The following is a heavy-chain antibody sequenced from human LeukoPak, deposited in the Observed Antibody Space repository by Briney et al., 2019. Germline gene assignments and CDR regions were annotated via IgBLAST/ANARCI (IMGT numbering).Heavy chain of an antibody. Sequence: ASETLSLTCAVYGGSFSGYYWSWIRQPPGKGLEWIGEINHSGSTNYNPSLKSRVTISVDTSKNQFSLKLSSVTAADTAVYYCARAPYYYGSGSVDYWGQGTLVTVSS. D-gene: IGHD3-10*01. CDR1: GGSFSGYY. CDR2: INHSGST. J-gene: IGHJ4*02. V-gene: IGHV4-34*01. CDR3: ARAPYYYGSGSVDY.